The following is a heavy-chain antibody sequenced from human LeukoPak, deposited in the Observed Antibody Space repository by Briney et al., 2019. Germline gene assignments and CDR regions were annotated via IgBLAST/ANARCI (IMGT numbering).Heavy chain of an antibody. J-gene: IGHJ4*02. CDR2: INTKSGMT. V-gene: IGHV1-8*03. Sequence: ASVKVSCKASGYTFTRYDINWVRQATGQGLEWMGWINTKSGMTGHAQKFQGRFTITKDTSISTVYIELSSLSSEDTAVYFCARVDGSVDYWGQGTLVTVSS. CDR1: GYTFTRYD. D-gene: IGHD3-22*01. CDR3: ARVDGSVDY.